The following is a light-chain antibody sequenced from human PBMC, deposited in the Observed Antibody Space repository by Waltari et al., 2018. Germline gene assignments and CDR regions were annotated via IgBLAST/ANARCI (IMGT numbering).Light chain of an antibody. CDR2: DTA. Sequence: DIVLTQSPATLSLSPGERATLSCWASQSVSNYLAWYKQKPGQAPRPLIYDTANRATGIPARFSGSGFVTDFTLTITSLEPEDFAVYYCQQRRTWPLTFGGGTKVEIK. J-gene: IGKJ4*01. CDR3: QQRRTWPLT. V-gene: IGKV3-11*01. CDR1: QSVSNY.